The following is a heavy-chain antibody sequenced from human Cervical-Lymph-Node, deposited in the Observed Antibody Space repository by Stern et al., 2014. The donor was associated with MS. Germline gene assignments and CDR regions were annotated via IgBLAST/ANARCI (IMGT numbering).Heavy chain of an antibody. CDR2: ISSNSGII. V-gene: IGHV3-9*01. D-gene: IGHD5-24*01. CDR3: AKAPLQDGSNWLFPYYGMDV. CDR1: GFTFDGYA. Sequence: EVQLLESGGGLVQPGRSLRLSCAASGFTFDGYAMHWVRQGQGKGLEWVSVISSNSGIIGYADSVKGRFTVSRDNARKSLYLQMNSLRVEDTALYYCAKAPLQDGSNWLFPYYGMDVWGQGTTVTVS. J-gene: IGHJ6*02.